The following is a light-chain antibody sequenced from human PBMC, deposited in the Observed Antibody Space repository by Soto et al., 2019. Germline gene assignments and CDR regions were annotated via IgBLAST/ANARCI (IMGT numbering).Light chain of an antibody. V-gene: IGKV1-5*01. Sequence: DIQLTQHPASLSASVGDRVTITCGASQGIKNYLAWYQQKPGEAPKLLSYDASSLESGVPSRFSGSGSGTEFTPTISSLQPNDFATYYCQQYNSYSWTSGQGTKVDIK. J-gene: IGKJ1*01. CDR1: QGIKNY. CDR3: QQYNSYSWT. CDR2: DAS.